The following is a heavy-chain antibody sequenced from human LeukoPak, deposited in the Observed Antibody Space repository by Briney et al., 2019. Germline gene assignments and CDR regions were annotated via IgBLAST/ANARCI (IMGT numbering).Heavy chain of an antibody. D-gene: IGHD4-17*01. CDR1: GGSISSGGYY. Sequence: SQTLSLTCTVSGGSISSGGYYWSWIRQHPGKGLEWIGYIYHSGSTYYNPSLKSRVTISVDTSKNQFSLKLSSATAADTAVYYCARSTYGTLFFDYWGQGTLVTVSS. V-gene: IGHV4-31*03. CDR2: IYHSGST. J-gene: IGHJ4*02. CDR3: ARSTYGTLFFDY.